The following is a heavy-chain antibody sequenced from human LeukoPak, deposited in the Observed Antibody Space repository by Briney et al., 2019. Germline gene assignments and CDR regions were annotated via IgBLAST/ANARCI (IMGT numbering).Heavy chain of an antibody. V-gene: IGHV3-33*06. CDR2: IWYDGSHD. CDR1: GFTFSHYA. Sequence: PGTSLRLSCATSGFTFSHYAFHWVRQAPGKGLEWVALIWYDGSHDTYEDSVKGRFTVSRDNSKNMLYLQMNSLRAEDTAVYYCAKKPSDVVITSEDYWGQGTLVTVSS. CDR3: AKKPSDVVITSEDY. D-gene: IGHD3-22*01. J-gene: IGHJ4*02.